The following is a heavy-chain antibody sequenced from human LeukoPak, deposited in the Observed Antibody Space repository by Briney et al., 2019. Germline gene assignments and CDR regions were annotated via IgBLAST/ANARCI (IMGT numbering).Heavy chain of an antibody. V-gene: IGHV5-51*01. D-gene: IGHD5-18*01. J-gene: IGHJ4*02. CDR2: IYPGDSDT. CDR1: GCSFNTYW. CDR3: ARLSRYSFDY. Sequence: GESLKISCKGSGCSFNTYWIGWVRQMPGKGLEWMGIIYPGDSDTKYSPSFQGQVTISAHNSISTAYLQWSSLKASDTAMYYCARLSRYSFDYWGQGTLVTVSS.